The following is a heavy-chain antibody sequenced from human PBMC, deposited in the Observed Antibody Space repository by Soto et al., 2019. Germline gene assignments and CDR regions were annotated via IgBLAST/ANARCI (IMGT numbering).Heavy chain of an antibody. CDR3: ARGYYDFWSGYYLDAFDI. J-gene: IGHJ3*02. D-gene: IGHD3-3*01. CDR2: IWYDGSNK. V-gene: IGHV3-33*01. CDR1: GFTFSSYG. Sequence: GGSLRLSCAASGFTFSSYGMHWVRQAPGKGLEWVAVIWYDGSNKYYVDSVKGRFTISRDNSKNTLYLQMNSLRAEDTAVYYCARGYYDFWSGYYLDAFDIWGQGTMVTVSS.